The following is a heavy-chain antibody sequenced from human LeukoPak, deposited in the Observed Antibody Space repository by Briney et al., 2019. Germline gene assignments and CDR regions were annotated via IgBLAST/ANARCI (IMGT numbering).Heavy chain of an antibody. D-gene: IGHD3-9*01. J-gene: IGHJ4*02. CDR2: ISAYNGNT. CDR3: ARVITRYQLACGY. V-gene: IGHV1-18*01. Sequence: ASVKVSCKASGYTFTSYGISWVRQAPGQGLEWMGWISAYNGNTNYAQKLQGRVTMTTDTSTSTAYTELRSLRSDDTAVYYCARVITRYQLACGYWGQGTLVTVSS. CDR1: GYTFTSYG.